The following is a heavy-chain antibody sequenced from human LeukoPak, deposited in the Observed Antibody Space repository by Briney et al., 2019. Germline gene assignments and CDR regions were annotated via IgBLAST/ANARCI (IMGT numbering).Heavy chain of an antibody. D-gene: IGHD2-15*01. CDR2: IYYSGTT. CDR3: ARGRGGGGSSNNWFVP. Sequence: PSETLSLTCTVSGGSINSYYWSWIRQPPGKGLEWIGYIYYSGTTNYNPSLKSRVTISVDTSKNQFSLKLTSVTAADTAVYFCARGRGGGGSSNNWFVPWGRGTLVIVSS. CDR1: GGSINSYY. V-gene: IGHV4-59*12. J-gene: IGHJ5*02.